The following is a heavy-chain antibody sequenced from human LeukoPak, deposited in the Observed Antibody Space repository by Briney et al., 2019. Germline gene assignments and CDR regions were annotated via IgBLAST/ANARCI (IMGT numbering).Heavy chain of an antibody. D-gene: IGHD3-10*01. CDR2: ISYDGSNK. CDR3: AKPTITMVRGVKPPLGYYFDY. Sequence: GGTLRLSCAASGFTFSSYGMSWVRQAPGKGLEWVAVISYDGSNKYYADSVKGRFTISRDNSKNTLYLQMNSLRAEDTAVYYCAKPTITMVRGVKPPLGYYFDYWGQGTLVTVSS. CDR1: GFTFSSYG. V-gene: IGHV3-30*18. J-gene: IGHJ4*02.